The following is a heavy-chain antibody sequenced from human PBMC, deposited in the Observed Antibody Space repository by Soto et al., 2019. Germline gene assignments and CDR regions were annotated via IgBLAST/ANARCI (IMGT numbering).Heavy chain of an antibody. Sequence: SETLSLTCAVSGYSISSSNWWGWIRQPPGKTLEWIGYIYYSGRTHYNPSLESRVTMSVDTSKNQLSLKLSSVTAVDTAVYYCAQKRDGYNPFDSWGQGTPVT. CDR3: AQKRDGYNPFDS. V-gene: IGHV4-28*01. CDR1: GYSISSSNW. J-gene: IGHJ4*02. CDR2: IYYSGRT. D-gene: IGHD5-12*01.